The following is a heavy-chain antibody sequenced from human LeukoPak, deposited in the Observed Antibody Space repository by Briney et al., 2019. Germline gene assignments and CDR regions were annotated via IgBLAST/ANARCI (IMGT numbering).Heavy chain of an antibody. J-gene: IGHJ4*02. CDR2: ISGSGGST. CDR3: VKEGYNYGFFDS. Sequence: GGSLRLSCAASGFIFRNYAMMWVRQAPGKGLEWVSAISGSGGSTDYADSVKGRFTISRDNSKNTLSLQMNSLRAEDTAVYFCVKEGYNYGFFDSWGQGTLVTVSS. D-gene: IGHD5-18*01. V-gene: IGHV3-23*01. CDR1: GFIFRNYA.